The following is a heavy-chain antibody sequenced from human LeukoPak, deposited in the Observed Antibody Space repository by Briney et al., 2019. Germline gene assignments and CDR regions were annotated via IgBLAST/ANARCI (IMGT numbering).Heavy chain of an antibody. CDR1: GFTVSSNY. J-gene: IGHJ5*02. D-gene: IGHD2-2*01. CDR2: IYSGGST. V-gene: IGHV3-53*05. Sequence: GGSLRLSCAASGFTVSSNYMSWVRQAPGKGLEWVSVIYSGGSTYYADSVKGRFTISRDNSKNTLYLQMNSLRAEDTAVYYCAKEGGYCSSINSCNWFDPWGQGTLVTVSS. CDR3: AKEGGYCSSINSCNWFDP.